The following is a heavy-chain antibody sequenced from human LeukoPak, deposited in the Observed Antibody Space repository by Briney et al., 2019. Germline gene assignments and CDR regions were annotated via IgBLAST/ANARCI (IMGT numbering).Heavy chain of an antibody. V-gene: IGHV3-23*01. J-gene: IGHJ4*02. CDR1: GLTFNTYV. Sequence: PGGSLRLSCAASGLTFNTYVMNWFRQGPAKGLEWVSSIGGAGDTTDYADSVEGRFTISRDNSKNTVFLEMNSLRAEDTGVYYCAKGFVAGTENYFDSWGQGTLVTVSS. D-gene: IGHD1-1*01. CDR2: IGGAGDTT. CDR3: AKGFVAGTENYFDS.